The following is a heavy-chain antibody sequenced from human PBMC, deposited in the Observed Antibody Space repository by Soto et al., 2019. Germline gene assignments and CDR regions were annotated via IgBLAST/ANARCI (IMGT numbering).Heavy chain of an antibody. J-gene: IGHJ5*02. Sequence: EVQLVESGGGLVQPGGSLRLSCAASGFTFSSYWMSWVRQAPGKGLEWVANIKQDESENYYVDSVKGRFTISRDNAKNSLYLQMNRMRAEDTAVDYCARVEVRFGENLFDPWGQGTLVTVAS. CDR1: GFTFSSYW. CDR3: ARVEVRFGENLFDP. V-gene: IGHV3-7*01. CDR2: IKQDESEN. D-gene: IGHD3-10*01.